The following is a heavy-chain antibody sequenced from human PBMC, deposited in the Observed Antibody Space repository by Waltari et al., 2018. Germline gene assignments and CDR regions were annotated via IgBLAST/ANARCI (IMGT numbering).Heavy chain of an antibody. CDR3: ATVVVPAEGAFDI. D-gene: IGHD2-2*01. CDR1: GYPFTGSY. Sequence: QVQLVQSGAAVKKPRASVKVSCKASGYPFTGSYIHSVRPAPGQGLERMGWINPNRGGTNHAQKFQGRVTMTRDTSISTAYMELSRLRSDDTAVYYCATVVVPAEGAFDIWGQGTMVTVSS. J-gene: IGHJ3*02. CDR2: INPNRGGT. V-gene: IGHV1-2*02.